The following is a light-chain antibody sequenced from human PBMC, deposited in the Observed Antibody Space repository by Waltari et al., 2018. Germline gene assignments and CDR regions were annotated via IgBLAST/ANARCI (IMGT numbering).Light chain of an antibody. CDR3: MQTLQTPRA. Sequence: DGVLTQSPLSLPVTPGEPASISCRSRQSLLDTNGDNYLDWYLQKPGQSPQLLIYLGSNRASGVPDRFSGSGSGTDFTLKVSRVEAEDVGIYYCMQTLQTPRAFGPGTKVDIK. CDR2: LGS. J-gene: IGKJ3*01. V-gene: IGKV2-28*01. CDR1: QSLLDTNGDNY.